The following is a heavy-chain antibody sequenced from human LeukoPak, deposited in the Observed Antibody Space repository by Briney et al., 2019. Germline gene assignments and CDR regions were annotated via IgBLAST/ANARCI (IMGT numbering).Heavy chain of an antibody. Sequence: HPRGSLRLSCAASGFTVSSNYMSWVRQAPGKGLEWVSVIYSGGSTYYADSVKGRFTISRDNSKNTLYLQMNSLRAEDTAVYYCAREGPTYYFDYWGQGTLVTVSS. J-gene: IGHJ4*02. CDR3: AREGPTYYFDY. CDR1: GFTVSSNY. CDR2: IYSGGST. V-gene: IGHV3-66*01.